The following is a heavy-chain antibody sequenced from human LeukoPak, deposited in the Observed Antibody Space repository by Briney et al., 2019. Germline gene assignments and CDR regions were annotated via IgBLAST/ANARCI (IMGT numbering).Heavy chain of an antibody. CDR2: ISYDGSNK. CDR3: AKEVNSLRYFDWYAFDI. V-gene: IGHV3-30*18. CDR1: GFTFSSYG. D-gene: IGHD3-9*01. J-gene: IGHJ3*02. Sequence: PGGSLRLSCAASGFTFSSYGMHWVRQAPGKGLEWVAVISYDGSNKYYADSVKGRFTISRDNSKNTLYLQMNSLRAEDTAVYYCAKEVNSLRYFDWYAFDIWGQGTMVTVSS.